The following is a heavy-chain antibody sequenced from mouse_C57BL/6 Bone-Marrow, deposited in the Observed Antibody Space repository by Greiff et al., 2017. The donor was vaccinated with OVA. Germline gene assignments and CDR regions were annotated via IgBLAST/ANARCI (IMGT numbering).Heavy chain of an antibody. CDR2: IDPSDSYT. V-gene: IGHV1-69*01. CDR1: GYTFTSYW. J-gene: IGHJ1*03. Sequence: QVQLQQSGAELVMPGASVKLSCKASGYTFTSYWMHWVKQRPGQGLEWIGEIDPSDSYTNYNQKFKGKSTLTVDKSSSTAYMQLSSLTSEDSAVYYCARPDGYFYFDVWGTGTTVTVSS. D-gene: IGHD2-3*01. CDR3: ARPDGYFYFDV.